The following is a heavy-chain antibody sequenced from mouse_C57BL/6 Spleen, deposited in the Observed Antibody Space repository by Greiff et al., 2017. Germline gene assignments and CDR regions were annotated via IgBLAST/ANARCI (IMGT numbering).Heavy chain of an antibody. Sequence: QVQLKESGAELMKPGASVKLSCKATGYTFTGYWIEWVKQRPGHGLEWIGEILPGSGSTNYNGKFKGKATFTADTSSNTAYMQLSSLTTEDSAIYYCARSGSKIGYFDVWGTGATVTVSS. J-gene: IGHJ1*03. D-gene: IGHD2-5*01. CDR1: GYTFTGYW. CDR2: ILPGSGST. V-gene: IGHV1-9*01. CDR3: ARSGSKIGYFDV.